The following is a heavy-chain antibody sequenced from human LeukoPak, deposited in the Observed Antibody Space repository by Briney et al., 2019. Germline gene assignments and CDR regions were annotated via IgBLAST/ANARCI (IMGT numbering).Heavy chain of an antibody. J-gene: IGHJ2*01. CDR3: AREGSSSWSGYFDL. CDR1: GYTFTTYQ. Sequence: ASVKVSCXASGYTFTTYQITWVRQAPGQGLEWMGWISAYTGHTKFAQKFQGRVTMTRDISTSTAYMELRSLRSDDTAVYYCAREGSSSWSGYFDLWGRGTLVTVSS. V-gene: IGHV1-18*01. D-gene: IGHD6-13*01. CDR2: ISAYTGHT.